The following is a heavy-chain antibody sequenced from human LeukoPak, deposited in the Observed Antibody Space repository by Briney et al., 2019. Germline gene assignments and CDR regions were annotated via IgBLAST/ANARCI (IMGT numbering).Heavy chain of an antibody. V-gene: IGHV1-69*05. CDR3: ARGEVGATRDYFDY. J-gene: IGHJ4*02. Sequence: SVKVSCKASGDTFSSYAISWVRQAPGQGLEWMGGIIPIFGTANYAQKFQGRVTITTDASTSTAYMELSSVRSEDTAVYYCARGEVGATRDYFDYWGQGTLVTVSS. CDR1: GDTFSSYA. D-gene: IGHD1-26*01. CDR2: IIPIFGTA.